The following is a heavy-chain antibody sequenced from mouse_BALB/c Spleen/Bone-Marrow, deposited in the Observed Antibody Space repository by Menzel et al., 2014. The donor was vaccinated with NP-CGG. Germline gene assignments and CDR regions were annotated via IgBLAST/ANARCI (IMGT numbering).Heavy chain of an antibody. V-gene: IGHV1S41*01. D-gene: IGHD2-3*01. CDR2: IAPGSGTT. CDR3: ARYDYAMDY. J-gene: IGHJ4*01. CDR1: GYTFTNFW. Sequence: DLVKPGASVKLSCKASGYTFTNFWINWIKQRPGQGLEWIGRIAPGSGTTYYNGMFKGKATLTVDTSSSTAYIQLSGLSSEDSAVYFCARYDYAMDYWGQGTSVTASS.